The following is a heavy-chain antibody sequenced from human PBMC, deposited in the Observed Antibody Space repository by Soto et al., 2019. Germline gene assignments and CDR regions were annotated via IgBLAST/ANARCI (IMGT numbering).Heavy chain of an antibody. J-gene: IGHJ4*02. V-gene: IGHV1-69*01. CDR1: GDSFTNYA. CDR3: ARERGINGTTEGNFEF. D-gene: IGHD1-7*01. Sequence: QVQLVQSGAEVKRSGASVKVSCTISGDSFTNYAISWVRQAPGQGLEWMGGIIPVFGSANYAQKFQGRLTITADASTRTAFMELSSLRVEDAALYFCARERGINGTTEGNFEFWGQGTLVIVSS. CDR2: IIPVFGSA.